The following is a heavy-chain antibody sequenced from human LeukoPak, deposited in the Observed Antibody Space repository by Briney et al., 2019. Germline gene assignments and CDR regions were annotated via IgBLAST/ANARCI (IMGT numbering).Heavy chain of an antibody. J-gene: IGHJ5*02. Sequence: SETLSLTCAVYGGSFSGYYWSWIRQPPGKGLEWIGEINHRGSTNYNPSLKSRVTISVDTSKNQFSLKLSSVTAADTAVYYCARDAKQGYDFWSGYYPWFDPWGQGTLVTVSS. D-gene: IGHD3-3*01. V-gene: IGHV4-34*01. CDR2: INHRGST. CDR3: ARDAKQGYDFWSGYYPWFDP. CDR1: GGSFSGYY.